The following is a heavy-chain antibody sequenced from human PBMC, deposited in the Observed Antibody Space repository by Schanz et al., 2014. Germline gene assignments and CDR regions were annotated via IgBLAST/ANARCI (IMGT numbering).Heavy chain of an antibody. CDR3: AKDGRLPYYGTGSDFDY. CDR2: MIGSGSSV. V-gene: IGHV3-23*01. CDR1: GFTFSIYG. Sequence: EVQLLESGGGLVQPGGSLRLSCAASGFTFSIYGMSWVRQAPGKGLEWVSRMIGSGSSVFYADSVKGRFTISRDNLKNTVQLQMNSRRAGDTAVYYCAKDGRLPYYGTGSDFDYWGQGTLVTVSS. J-gene: IGHJ4*02. D-gene: IGHD3-22*01.